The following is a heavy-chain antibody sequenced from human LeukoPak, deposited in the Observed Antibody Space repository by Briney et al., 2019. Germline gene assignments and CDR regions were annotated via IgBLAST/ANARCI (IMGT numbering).Heavy chain of an antibody. J-gene: IGHJ4*02. V-gene: IGHV1-18*01. CDR1: GYTFTSYD. CDR3: ARGGKWIQLWSPSYFDY. CDR2: ISAYNGNT. D-gene: IGHD5-18*01. Sequence: ASVKVSCKASGYTFTSYDINWVRQATGQGLEWMGWISAYNGNTNYAQKLQGRVTMTTDTSTSTAYMELRSLRSDDTAVYYCARGGKWIQLWSPSYFDYWGQGTLVTVSS.